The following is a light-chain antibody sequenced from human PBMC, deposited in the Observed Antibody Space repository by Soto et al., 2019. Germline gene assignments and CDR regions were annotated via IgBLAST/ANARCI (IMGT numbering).Light chain of an antibody. CDR3: SAYTSSDTVV. CDR2: EVN. Sequence: QSALTQPASVSGSPGQSITISCTGSSSDVGGYNYVSWYQQHPGKAPKLMIYEVNYRPSGVSNRFSGSKSGNTASLTISGLQAEDEADYYCSAYTSSDTVVFGTGTKLTVL. J-gene: IGLJ1*01. CDR1: SSDVGGYNY. V-gene: IGLV2-14*01.